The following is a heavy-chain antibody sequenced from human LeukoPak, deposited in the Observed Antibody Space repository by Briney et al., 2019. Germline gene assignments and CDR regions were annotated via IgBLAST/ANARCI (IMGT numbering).Heavy chain of an antibody. Sequence: GGSLRLSCAASGFTVSSNYMSWVRQAPGKGLEWVSVIYSGGSTYYADSVKGRFTISRDNSKNTLYLQMNSLRAEDTAVYYCARGGGYSTEMMEDYGDYRDDAFDIWGQGTMVTVSS. V-gene: IGHV3-53*01. J-gene: IGHJ3*02. CDR3: ARGGGYSTEMMEDYGDYRDDAFDI. CDR2: IYSGGST. CDR1: GFTVSSNY. D-gene: IGHD4-17*01.